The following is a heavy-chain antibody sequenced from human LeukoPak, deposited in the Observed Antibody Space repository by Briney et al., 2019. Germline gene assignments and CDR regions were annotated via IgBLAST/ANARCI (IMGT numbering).Heavy chain of an antibody. CDR3: ARSHDFWSDYPFDY. CDR2: IKQDGSER. CDR1: GFAFSTYW. Sequence: PGGSLRLSCAASGFAFSTYWMNWVRQAPGKGLEWVATIKQDGSERYYVDSVKGRFTISRDNAKNSLYLQMSSLRAEDTAVYYCARSHDFWSDYPFDYWGQGTLVTVSS. J-gene: IGHJ4*02. V-gene: IGHV3-7*01. D-gene: IGHD3-3*01.